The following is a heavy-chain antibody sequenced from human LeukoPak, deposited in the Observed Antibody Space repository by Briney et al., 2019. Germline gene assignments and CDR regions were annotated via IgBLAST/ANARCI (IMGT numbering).Heavy chain of an antibody. CDR1: GYSFNSQG. CDR2: INTNTGNP. V-gene: IGHV7-4-1*02. D-gene: IGHD3-3*01. J-gene: IGHJ6*03. Sequence: GASVTISCKASGYSFNSQGMNWVRQAPGQGLEWMGWINTNTGNPTYAQGFTGRFVFSLDTSVSTAYLQISSLKAEDTAVYYCARGGPGPYYDFWSGYLNIYYYYYYMDVWGKGTTVTVSS. CDR3: ARGGPGPYYDFWSGYLNIYYYYYYMDV.